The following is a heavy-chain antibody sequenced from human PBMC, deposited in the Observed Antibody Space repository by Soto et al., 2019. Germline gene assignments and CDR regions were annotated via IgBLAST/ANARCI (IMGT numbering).Heavy chain of an antibody. Sequence: EVQLLESGGGLIQPGGSLRLSCAASGFIFSNYAMNWVRQAPGKGLEWVSSVSDSGVATHFADSVKGWFSISRDNSKNSQSLKMNSLRAEDTAVYYCARQGETGYTSGWKDDAFDVWGQGTVVTVSA. J-gene: IGHJ3*01. CDR2: VSDSGVAT. CDR3: ARQGETGYTSGWKDDAFDV. V-gene: IGHV3-23*01. D-gene: IGHD6-19*01. CDR1: GFIFSNYA.